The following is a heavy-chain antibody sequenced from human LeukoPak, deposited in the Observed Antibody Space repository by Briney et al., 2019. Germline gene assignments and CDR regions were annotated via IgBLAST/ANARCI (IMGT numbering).Heavy chain of an antibody. J-gene: IGHJ4*02. V-gene: IGHV4-39*01. Sequence: SETLSLTCTVSGGSISSSSYYWGWIRQPPGKGLEWIGSIYYSGSTYDSPSLKSRVTISVDTSKNQFSLKLSSVTAADTAVYYCARGGLRLRFLEWLFRGFDYWGQGTLVTVSS. CDR1: GGSISSSSYY. CDR3: ARGGLRLRFLEWLFRGFDY. CDR2: IYYSGST. D-gene: IGHD3-3*01.